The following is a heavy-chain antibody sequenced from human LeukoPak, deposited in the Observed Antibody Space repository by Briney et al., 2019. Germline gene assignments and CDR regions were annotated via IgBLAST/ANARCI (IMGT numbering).Heavy chain of an antibody. Sequence: PGGSLRLSCAASGFTFSTYNMNWFRQTPAKDLEWVSSITRSSAYTFYAHSVRGRFTISRDNAKNSLYLQMNSLRADDTAIYYCARDPYNGNYGDSYYYYMDVWGKGTTVTISS. CDR2: ITRSSAYT. D-gene: IGHD1-26*01. V-gene: IGHV3-21*01. CDR3: ARDPYNGNYGDSYYYYMDV. CDR1: GFTFSTYN. J-gene: IGHJ6*03.